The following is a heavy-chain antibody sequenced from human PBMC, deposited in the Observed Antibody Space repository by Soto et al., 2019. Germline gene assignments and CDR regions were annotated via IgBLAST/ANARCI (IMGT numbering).Heavy chain of an antibody. D-gene: IGHD1-7*01. J-gene: IGHJ3*02. Sequence: SLRLSCVAPVATVIHNAVHFVRPAPGKVVEWVAIISYDGSNKYYADSAKGLFTISRDNSKNTLYLQLNSLSADDTAVYYCARGVELLDALDIWAQGALVTDS. V-gene: IGHV3-30-3*01. CDR1: VATVIHNA. CDR3: ARGVELLDALDI. CDR2: ISYDGSNK.